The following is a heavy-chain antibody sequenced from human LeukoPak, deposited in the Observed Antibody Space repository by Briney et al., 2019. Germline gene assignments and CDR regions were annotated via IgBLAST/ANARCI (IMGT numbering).Heavy chain of an antibody. J-gene: IGHJ5*02. V-gene: IGHV4-59*01. CDR2: IYYSGST. Sequence: PSETLSLTCTVSGGSISSYYWSWIRQPPGKGLEWIGYIYYSGSTNYNPSLKSRVTISVDTSKNQFSLKLSSVIAADTAVYYCARGDYGYSWFDPWGQGTLVTVSS. CDR3: ARGDYGYSWFDP. D-gene: IGHD4-17*01. CDR1: GGSISSYY.